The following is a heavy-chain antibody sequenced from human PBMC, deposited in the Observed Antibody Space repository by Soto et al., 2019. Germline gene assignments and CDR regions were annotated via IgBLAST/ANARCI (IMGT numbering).Heavy chain of an antibody. CDR2: ISSSSSYI. J-gene: IGHJ6*02. D-gene: IGHD3-3*01. CDR1: GFTFSSYS. CDR3: ARDLSIFGVVPVQTGYYYGMDV. Sequence: PGWSLRLSCAASGFTFSSYSMNWVRQAPGKGLEWVSSISSSSSYIYYADSVKGRFTISRDNAKNSLYLQMNRLRAEDTAVYYCARDLSIFGVVPVQTGYYYGMDVWGQGTTVSVSS. V-gene: IGHV3-21*01.